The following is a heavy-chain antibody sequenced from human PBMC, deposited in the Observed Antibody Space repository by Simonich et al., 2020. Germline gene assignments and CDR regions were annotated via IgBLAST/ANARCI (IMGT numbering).Heavy chain of an antibody. Sequence: QVQLVQSGAEVKKPGASVKVSCKASGYTFTGYYMHWVRQAPGQGLWCNGWINPNRGGTNNTQKLQGRVTMTRDTSSSTAYMELSRLRSDDTAVYYCARDPVVPAAIRNAFDIWGQGTMVTVSS. CDR3: ARDPVVPAAIRNAFDI. V-gene: IGHV1-2*02. CDR1: GYTFTGYY. D-gene: IGHD2-2*01. CDR2: INPNRGGT. J-gene: IGHJ3*02.